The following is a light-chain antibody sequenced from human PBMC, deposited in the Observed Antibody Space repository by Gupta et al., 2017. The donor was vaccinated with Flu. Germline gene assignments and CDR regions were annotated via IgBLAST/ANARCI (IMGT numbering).Light chain of an antibody. CDR1: SGHSTYA. CDR3: QTWGTGIWM. Sequence: QLALTQSPSASASLGASVKLTCTLTSGHSTYAITWHQQQPEKGPRYLMTVNSDGSQKKGDGIPDRFSGSSSGAERYLTISSLQAEDEADYYCQTWGTGIWMFGGGTKLTVL. J-gene: IGLJ3*02. CDR2: VNSDGSQ. V-gene: IGLV4-69*01.